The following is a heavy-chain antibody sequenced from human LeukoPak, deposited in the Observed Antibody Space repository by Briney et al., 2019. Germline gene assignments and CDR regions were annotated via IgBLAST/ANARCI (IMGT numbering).Heavy chain of an antibody. D-gene: IGHD3-22*01. Sequence: PSQTLSLTCTVSSGSISSGGDYWSRIRQHPGKGLEWIGYIYYSGSTYYNPSLKSRVTISVDTSKNQFSLKLSSVTAADTAVYYCARDYYDSSGYHLLGYWGQGTLVTVSS. CDR1: SGSISSGGDY. CDR2: IYYSGST. J-gene: IGHJ4*02. V-gene: IGHV4-31*03. CDR3: ARDYYDSSGYHLLGY.